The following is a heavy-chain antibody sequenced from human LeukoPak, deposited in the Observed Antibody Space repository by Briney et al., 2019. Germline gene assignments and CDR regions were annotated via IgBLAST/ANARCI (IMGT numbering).Heavy chain of an antibody. Sequence: GASVKVSCKASGGTFSSYTISWVRQAPGQGLEWMGRIIPILGIANYAQKFQGRVTITADKSTSTAYMELSSLRSEDTAVYYCARDGEDIVVVPAAIRYHYYYMDVWGKGTTVTVSS. CDR2: IIPILGIA. CDR1: GGTFSSYT. J-gene: IGHJ6*03. CDR3: ARDGEDIVVVPAAIRYHYYYMDV. D-gene: IGHD2-2*01. V-gene: IGHV1-69*04.